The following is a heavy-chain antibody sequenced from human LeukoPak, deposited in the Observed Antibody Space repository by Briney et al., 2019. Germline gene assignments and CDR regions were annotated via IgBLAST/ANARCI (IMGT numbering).Heavy chain of an antibody. CDR3: AREISSSSGRAFDY. CDR2: INTDGSTT. CDR1: GFTFSSYW. D-gene: IGHD6-6*01. J-gene: IGHJ4*02. V-gene: IGHV3-74*01. Sequence: PGGSLRLSCAASGFTFSSYWMHWVRQGPGKGLVWVSRINTDGSTTTYADSVKGRFTVPRDNGNNTLYLQMNSLRAEDTTVYYCAREISSSSGRAFDYWGQGTLVTVSP.